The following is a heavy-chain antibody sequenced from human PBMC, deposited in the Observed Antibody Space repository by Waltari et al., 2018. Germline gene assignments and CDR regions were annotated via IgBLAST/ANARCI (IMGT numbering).Heavy chain of an antibody. D-gene: IGHD4-17*01. CDR2: IYYSGST. CDR3: AREVRFGDHYYFDY. CDR1: GGSISRHY. V-gene: IGHV4-59*11. J-gene: IGHJ4*02. Sequence: QVQLQESGPGLVKPSETLSLTCTVSGGSISRHYWSWIRQPPGQGLEWIGYIYYSGSTNYNPALKRRVTISVDTSKNQFSLKLSSVTAADTAVYYCAREVRFGDHYYFDYWGQGTLVTVSS.